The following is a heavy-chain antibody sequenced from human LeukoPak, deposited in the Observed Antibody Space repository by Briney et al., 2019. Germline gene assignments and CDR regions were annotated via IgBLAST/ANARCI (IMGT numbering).Heavy chain of an antibody. CDR3: AKTTVGGSQGYYFDY. D-gene: IGHD1-26*01. Sequence: GGSLRLSCAASGFTFSSYWMSWVRQAPGKGLEWVSAIVGSGDTTYYADSVKGRFTISRDDSKITLFLQMNSLRAEDTAVYYCAKTTVGGSQGYYFDYWGQGTLVTVSS. J-gene: IGHJ4*02. CDR1: GFTFSSYW. CDR2: IVGSGDTT. V-gene: IGHV3-23*01.